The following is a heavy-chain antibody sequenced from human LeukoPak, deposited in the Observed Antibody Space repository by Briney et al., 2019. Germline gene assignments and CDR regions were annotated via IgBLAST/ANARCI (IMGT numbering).Heavy chain of an antibody. CDR2: INPSGGST. D-gene: IGHD3-22*01. J-gene: IGHJ6*03. V-gene: IGHV1-46*03. CDR3: AAHRSGYSPFYYYMDV. CDR1: GYTFTSYY. Sequence: ASVKVSCKASGYTFTSYYMHWVRQAPGQGLEWMGIINPSGGSTSYAQKFQGRVTMTRGTSTSTVYMELSSLRSEDTAVYYCAAHRSGYSPFYYYMDVWGKGTTITVSS.